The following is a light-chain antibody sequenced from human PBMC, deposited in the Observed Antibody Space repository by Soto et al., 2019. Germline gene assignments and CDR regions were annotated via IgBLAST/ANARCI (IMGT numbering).Light chain of an antibody. Sequence: DIQMTQSPSSLSASVGDRVTITCRASQDISSYLAWYQQKPGKVPKLLIYAASSLQLGVPSRYSGSGFGTDFTLTISSLQPEDVAIYYCQNYNSFSQFTFGPGTRVDIK. CDR3: QNYNSFSQFT. CDR2: AAS. CDR1: QDISSY. J-gene: IGKJ3*01. V-gene: IGKV1-27*01.